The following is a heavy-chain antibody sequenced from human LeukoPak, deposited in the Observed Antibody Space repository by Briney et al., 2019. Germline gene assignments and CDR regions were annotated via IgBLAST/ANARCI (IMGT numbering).Heavy chain of an antibody. V-gene: IGHV3-74*01. CDR2: INSDGSST. CDR1: GFTFSSYG. CDR3: ARAGYNFGLDY. D-gene: IGHD5-18*01. Sequence: QSGGSLRLSCAASGFTFSSYGMHWVRQAPGKGLVWVSRINSDGSSTSYADSVKGRFTISRDNAKNTLYLQMNSLRAEDTAVYFYARAGYNFGLDYWGQGTLVTVSS. J-gene: IGHJ4*02.